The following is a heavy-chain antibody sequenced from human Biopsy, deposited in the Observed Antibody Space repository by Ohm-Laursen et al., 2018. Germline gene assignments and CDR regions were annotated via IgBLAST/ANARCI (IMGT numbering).Heavy chain of an antibody. D-gene: IGHD6-6*01. V-gene: IGHV3-21*01. CDR1: GLTFTTAL. CDR3: ARDSSRRAREGGMDV. Sequence: SLRLSCAASGLTFTTALMSWVRQAPGKGLEWISYISETSSHIYDADSVRGRFTVARDTAKNSLYLQLNSLRVEDTAVYYCARDSSRRAREGGMDVWGQGTTVTVSS. CDR2: ISETSSHI. J-gene: IGHJ6*02.